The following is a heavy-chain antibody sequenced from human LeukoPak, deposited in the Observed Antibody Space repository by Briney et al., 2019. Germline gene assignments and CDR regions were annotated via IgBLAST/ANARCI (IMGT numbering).Heavy chain of an antibody. J-gene: IGHJ4*02. CDR2: VSASGDNT. CDR1: GFTFSTYA. V-gene: IGHV3-23*01. D-gene: IGHD6-13*01. Sequence: GGSLRLSCAASGFTFSTYAMSWVRQAPGKGLEWVSGVSASGDNTKYGDSGKGRFTISRDNSKNTVHLQMDSLRSEDTAVYYCARDFFPIVDSSWYEIGYWGQGTLVTVSS. CDR3: ARDFFPIVDSSWYEIGY.